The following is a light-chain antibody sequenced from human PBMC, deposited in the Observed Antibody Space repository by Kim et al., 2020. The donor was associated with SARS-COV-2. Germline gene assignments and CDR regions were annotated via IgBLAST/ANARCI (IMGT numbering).Light chain of an antibody. V-gene: IGLV1-47*01. J-gene: IGLJ3*02. CDR1: SSNIGSNS. CDR3: AAWVDSLSGPWV. CDR2: RNN. Sequence: RVTTSCSGSSSNIGSNSVYWYQQLPGTAPKLLIYRNNQRPSGVPDRFSVSKSGTSASLAIGGLRSEDEADYYCAAWVDSLSGPWVFGGGTQLTVL.